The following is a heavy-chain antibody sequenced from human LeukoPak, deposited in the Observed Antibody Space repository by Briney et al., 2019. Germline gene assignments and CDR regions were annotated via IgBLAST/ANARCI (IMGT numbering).Heavy chain of an antibody. CDR2: IIPIFGTA. CDR1: GGTFSSYA. CDR3: ARDPAPETYYYDSSGYYDR. Sequence: RASVKVSCKASGGTFSSYAISWVRQAPGQGLEWMGGIIPIFGTANYAQKFQGRVTITADKSTSTAYMELSSLRSEDTAVYYCARDPAPETYYYDSSGYYDRWGQGTLVTVSS. V-gene: IGHV1-69*06. D-gene: IGHD3-22*01. J-gene: IGHJ4*02.